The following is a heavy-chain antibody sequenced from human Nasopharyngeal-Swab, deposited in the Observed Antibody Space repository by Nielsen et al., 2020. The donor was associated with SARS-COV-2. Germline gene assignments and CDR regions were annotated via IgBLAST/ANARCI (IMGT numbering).Heavy chain of an antibody. V-gene: IGHV4-34*01. CDR2: INPSGGT. CDR3: ARGRRERAPRYYYYGMDV. Sequence: SETLSLSCAVYGGAFSGFYWSWIRQSRGEGLEWIGEINPSGGTDYNPSLKSRVSMSVDTSKNQVFLKLKAVTAADTGLYYCARGRRERAPRYYYYGMDVWGQGTTVSVS. J-gene: IGHJ6*02. D-gene: IGHD1-1*01. CDR1: GGAFSGFY.